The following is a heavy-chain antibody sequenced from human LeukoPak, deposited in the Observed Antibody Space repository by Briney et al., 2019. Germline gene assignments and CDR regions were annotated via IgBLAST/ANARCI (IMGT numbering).Heavy chain of an antibody. CDR3: ATSGWYLLPGIY. CDR1: GDSISSSNCY. Sequence: SETLSLTCTVSGDSISSSNCYWGWIRQPPGKGLEWIGSIYFSGGTYYNASLESRVTISVDTSKNQFSLKLSSVTAADTAVFYCATSGWYLLPGIYWGQGTLVTVSS. J-gene: IGHJ4*02. CDR2: IYFSGGT. D-gene: IGHD6-19*01. V-gene: IGHV4-39*01.